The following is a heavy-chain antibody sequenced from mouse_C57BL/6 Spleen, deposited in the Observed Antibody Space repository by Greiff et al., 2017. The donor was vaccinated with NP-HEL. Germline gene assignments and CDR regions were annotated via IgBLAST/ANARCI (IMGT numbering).Heavy chain of an antibody. CDR3: AREVNYYGSSPYFDY. CDR1: GYTFTDYN. Sequence: EVQLQQSGPELVKPGASVKIPCKASGYTFTDYNMDWVKQSHGKSLEWIGDINPNNGGTIYNQKFKGKATLTVDKSSSTAYMELRSLTSEDTAVYYCAREVNYYGSSPYFDYWGQGTTLTVSS. CDR2: INPNNGGT. D-gene: IGHD1-1*01. V-gene: IGHV1-18*01. J-gene: IGHJ2*01.